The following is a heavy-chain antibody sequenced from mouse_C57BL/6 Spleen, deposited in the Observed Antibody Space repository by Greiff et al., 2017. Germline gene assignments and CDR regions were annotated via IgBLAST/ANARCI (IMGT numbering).Heavy chain of an antibody. J-gene: IGHJ2*01. D-gene: IGHD4-1*01. CDR3: ARGLNWDFDY. V-gene: IGHV3-6*01. CDR2: ISYDGSN. Sequence: EVKLMESGPGLVKPSQSLSLTCSVTGYSITSGYYWNWIRQFPGNKLEWMGYISYDGSNNYNPSLKNRISITRDTSKNQFFLKLNSVTTEDTATYYCARGLNWDFDYWGQGTTLTVSS. CDR1: GYSITSGYY.